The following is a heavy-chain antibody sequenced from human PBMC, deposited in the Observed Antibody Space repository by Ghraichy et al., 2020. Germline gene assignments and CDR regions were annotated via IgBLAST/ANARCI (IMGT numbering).Heavy chain of an antibody. CDR2: INTDGSTA. D-gene: IGHD5-12*01. CDR1: GFTFSTYW. Sequence: GGSLRLSCAASGFTFSTYWMHWVRHAPGKGLGWVSGINTDGSTASYADSVKGRFTISRDNSKNTLYLQMNILRAEDTAVYYWARGYSGYDNWGQGTLVTVSS. V-gene: IGHV3-74*01. J-gene: IGHJ4*02. CDR3: ARGYSGYDN.